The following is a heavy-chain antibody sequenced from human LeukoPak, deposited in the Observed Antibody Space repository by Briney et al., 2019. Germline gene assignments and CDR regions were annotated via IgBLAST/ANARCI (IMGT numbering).Heavy chain of an antibody. V-gene: IGHV4-59*01. CDR1: GGSISSYY. Sequence: SETLSLTCTVSGGSISSYYWSWIRQPPGKGLEWIRYIYYSGSTNYNPSLKSRVTISVDTSKNQFSLKLSSVTAADTAVYYCAGLGYCSGGSCYSFDYWGQGTLVTVSS. J-gene: IGHJ4*02. CDR2: IYYSGST. D-gene: IGHD2-15*01. CDR3: AGLGYCSGGSCYSFDY.